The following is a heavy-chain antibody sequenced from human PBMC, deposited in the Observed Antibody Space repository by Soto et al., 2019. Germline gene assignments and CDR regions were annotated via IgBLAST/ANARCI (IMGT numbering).Heavy chain of an antibody. CDR1: AFSFSSHA. D-gene: IGHD2-2*01. J-gene: IGHJ4*02. Sequence: QVQLVESGGGVVQPGMSLTLSCAASAFSFSSHAMHWVRQAPGKGLEWVAVISDDGKNKFYADSVKGRFTISRDNVKNMLYLQMNSLRAEDTAFHYCARDFCTSTNCHFSGIDYWGQGTLVTVSS. CDR2: ISDDGKNK. CDR3: ARDFCTSTNCHFSGIDY. V-gene: IGHV3-30*04.